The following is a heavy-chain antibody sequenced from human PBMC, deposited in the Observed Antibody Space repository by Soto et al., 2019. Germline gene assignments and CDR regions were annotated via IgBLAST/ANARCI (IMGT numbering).Heavy chain of an antibody. Sequence: GSLRLSCAASGFTFSSDFMSWVRQAPGRGLEWVSSVDGSGGDTYYADSVKGRFTISRDNSRNTLYLQMNSLSADDTAMYYCAKSIRAADMAFDYWGQGTLVTVSS. D-gene: IGHD2-2*01. V-gene: IGHV3-23*01. J-gene: IGHJ4*02. CDR1: GFTFSSDF. CDR2: VDGSGGDT. CDR3: AKSIRAADMAFDY.